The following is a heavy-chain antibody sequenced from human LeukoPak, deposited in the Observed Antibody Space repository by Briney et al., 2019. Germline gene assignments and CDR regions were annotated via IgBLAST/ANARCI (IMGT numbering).Heavy chain of an antibody. CDR1: GFTFSSYG. CDR3: TRYNVGFES. Sequence: PGGSLRLSCAASGFTFSSYGMSWVRQAPGKGLEWVSAISGSGGSTYYADSVKGRFTISRDNSKNTLYLQMNSLKTEDTAVYYCTRYNVGFESWGQGTLVTVSS. CDR2: ISGSGGST. D-gene: IGHD1-1*01. V-gene: IGHV3-23*01. J-gene: IGHJ4*02.